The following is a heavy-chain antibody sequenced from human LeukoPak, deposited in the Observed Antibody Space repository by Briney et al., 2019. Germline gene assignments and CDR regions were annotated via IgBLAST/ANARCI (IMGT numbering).Heavy chain of an antibody. CDR3: ARDQGGYLSWFDP. D-gene: IGHD5-12*01. CDR2: IYASGST. Sequence: SETLSLTCTVSGGSISSYYWSWIRQPAGKGLEWIGRIYASGSTHYNPSLKSQVTMSVDTSKKQFSLNLSSVTAADTAVYYCARDQGGYLSWFDPGGKGPLVTVSS. V-gene: IGHV4-4*07. CDR1: GGSISSYY. J-gene: IGHJ5*02.